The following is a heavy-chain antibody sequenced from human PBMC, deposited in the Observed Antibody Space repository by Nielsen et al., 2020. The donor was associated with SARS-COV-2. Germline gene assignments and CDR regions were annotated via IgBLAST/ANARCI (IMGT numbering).Heavy chain of an antibody. CDR3: ARELRYFGSETSPNYYYCMDV. J-gene: IGHJ6*02. Sequence: GESLNISCEASGFTLSSYSMHWVHQAPGKGLEWVTVTSYDGSKKYYADSVKGRFTISRDNSKNTLYLQMNSLRAEDTALYYCARELRYFGSETSPNYYYCMDVWGQGTTVTVFS. D-gene: IGHD3-10*01. CDR1: GFTLSSYS. CDR2: TSYDGSKK. V-gene: IGHV3-30*03.